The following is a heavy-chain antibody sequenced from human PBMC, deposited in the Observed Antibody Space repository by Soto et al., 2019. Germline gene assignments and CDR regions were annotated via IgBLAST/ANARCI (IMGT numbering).Heavy chain of an antibody. J-gene: IGHJ5*02. V-gene: IGHV3-48*02. CDR2: ISPSSSTI. D-gene: IGHD3-22*01. CDR1: GFTFSTYS. CDR3: AREYYYDSSAYPGGWFDP. Sequence: PGGSLRLSCASSGFTFSTYSMNWVRQAPGKGLEWVSYISPSSSTIYYADSVKGRFTISRDNAKNSLYLQMNSLRDEDTAMYYCAREYYYDSSAYPGGWFDPWGQGTLVTRLL.